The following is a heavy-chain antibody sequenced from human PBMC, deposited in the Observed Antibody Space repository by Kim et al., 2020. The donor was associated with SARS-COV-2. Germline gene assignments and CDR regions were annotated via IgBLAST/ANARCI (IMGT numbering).Heavy chain of an antibody. CDR2: IIPILGIA. CDR1: GGTFSSYA. D-gene: IGHD3-3*01. Sequence: SVKVSCKASGGTFSSYAISWVRQAPGQGLEWMGRIIPILGIANYAQKFQGRVTITADKSTSTAYMELSSLRSEDTAVYYCARGERGSALGSGYWGQGTLVTVSS. J-gene: IGHJ4*02. CDR3: ARGERGSALGSGY. V-gene: IGHV1-69*04.